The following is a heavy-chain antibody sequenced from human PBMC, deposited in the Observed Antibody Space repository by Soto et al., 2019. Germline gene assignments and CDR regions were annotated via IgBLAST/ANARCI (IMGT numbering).Heavy chain of an antibody. CDR2: INHSGST. Sequence: SETLSLTCAVYGGSFSGYYWSWIRQPPGKGLEWIGEINHSGSTNYNPSLKSRVTISVDTSKNQFSLKLSSVTAADTAVYYCARANYYDSSGQGTYFDYWGQGTLVTVPS. D-gene: IGHD3-22*01. V-gene: IGHV4-34*01. CDR1: GGSFSGYY. CDR3: ARANYYDSSGQGTYFDY. J-gene: IGHJ4*02.